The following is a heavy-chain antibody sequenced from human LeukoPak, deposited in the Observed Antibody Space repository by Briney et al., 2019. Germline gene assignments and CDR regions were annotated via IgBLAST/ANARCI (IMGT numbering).Heavy chain of an antibody. CDR3: ARDDYGSGSPYYFDY. D-gene: IGHD3-10*01. J-gene: IGHJ4*02. V-gene: IGHV1-2*06. Sequence: ASVKVSCKASGYTFTDYYIHWVRQARGQGLEWMGRINPNSGGTIYAQKFQGSVTMTRDTSISTVYMELSSLASDDTAVYYCARDDYGSGSPYYFDYWGQGTLVTVSS. CDR1: GYTFTDYY. CDR2: INPNSGGT.